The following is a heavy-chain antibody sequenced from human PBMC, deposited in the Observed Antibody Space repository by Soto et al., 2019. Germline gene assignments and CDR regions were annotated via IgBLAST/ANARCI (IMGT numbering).Heavy chain of an antibody. CDR3: ARSTPGNPFDI. CDR1: GFTFSSYW. CDR2: IKQDGSGK. Sequence: GGSLRLSCAAPGFTFSSYWMSWVRQAPGKGLEWVANIKQDGSGKYYVDSVKGRFTISRDNSKNSLYLQINSLKADDTAVYYCARSTPGNPFDIWGQGTIVTVSS. J-gene: IGHJ3*02. V-gene: IGHV3-7*01. D-gene: IGHD3-10*01.